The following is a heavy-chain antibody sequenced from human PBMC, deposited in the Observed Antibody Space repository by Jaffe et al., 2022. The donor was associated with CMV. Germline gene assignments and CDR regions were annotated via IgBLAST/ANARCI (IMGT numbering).Heavy chain of an antibody. CDR1: GFTFSSYS. Sequence: EVQLVESGGGLVKPGGSLRLSCAVSGFTFSSYSMNWVRQAPGKGLECVSSISSSSSYIYYADSVKGRFTISRDNAKNSLYLQMNSLRAEDTAVYYCVRVAGSPPAATYYFDYWGQGTLVTVSS. CDR3: VRVAGSPPAATYYFDY. CDR2: ISSSSSYI. J-gene: IGHJ4*02. D-gene: IGHD2-2*01. V-gene: IGHV3-21*01.